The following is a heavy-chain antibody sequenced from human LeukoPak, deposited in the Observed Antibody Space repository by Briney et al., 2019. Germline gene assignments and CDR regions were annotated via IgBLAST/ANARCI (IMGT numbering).Heavy chain of an antibody. V-gene: IGHV1-46*01. D-gene: IGHD6-25*01. CDR1: GYTFPSYF. J-gene: IGHJ4*02. Sequence: ASVKVSCKASGYTFPSYFMHWVRQAPGQGLEWMGIINPSGGSTSYAQKFQGRVTMTRDTSTSTVYMELSSLRSEDTAVYYCARGAAPADPIDYWGQGTLVTVSS. CDR3: ARGAAPADPIDY. CDR2: INPSGGST.